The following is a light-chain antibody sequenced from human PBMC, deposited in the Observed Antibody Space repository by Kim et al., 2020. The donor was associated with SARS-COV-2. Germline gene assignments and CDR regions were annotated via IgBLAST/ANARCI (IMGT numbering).Light chain of an antibody. CDR1: SSDVGGYNY. V-gene: IGLV2-8*01. CDR3: SSYAGGNNLV. J-gene: IGLJ2*01. Sequence: GQSVTISCTGTSSDVGGYNYVSWYQQHQGKGPKLMIYEITKRPSGVPDRFSGSKSGNTASLTVSGLQAEDEADYYCSSYAGGNNLVFGGGTQLTVL. CDR2: EIT.